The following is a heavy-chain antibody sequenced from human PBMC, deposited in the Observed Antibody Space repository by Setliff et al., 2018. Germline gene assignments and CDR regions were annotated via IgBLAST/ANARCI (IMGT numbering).Heavy chain of an antibody. D-gene: IGHD3-3*01. Sequence: SETLSLTCTVSGDPMSSRRYYWAWIRQPAGKGLEWIGQIYTSWSTNYNPSLKSRVTISLDTSNNQFSLSLSSVTAADTAVYYCARMSGFQYMDVWGKGTTVTAP. CDR3: ARMSGFQYMDV. J-gene: IGHJ6*03. CDR1: GDPMSSRRYY. CDR2: IYTSWST. V-gene: IGHV4-61*09.